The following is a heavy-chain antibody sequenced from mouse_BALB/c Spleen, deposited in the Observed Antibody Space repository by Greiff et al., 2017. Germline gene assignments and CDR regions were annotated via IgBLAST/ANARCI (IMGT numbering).Heavy chain of an antibody. V-gene: IGHV1-5*01. Sequence: EVKVVESGTVLARPGASVKMSCKASGYTFTSYWMHWVKQRPGQGLEWIGAIYPGNSDTSYNQKFKGKAKLTAVTSTSTAYMELSSLTNAGSAVYYCTTYGNGFAYWGQGTLVTVSA. J-gene: IGHJ3*01. D-gene: IGHD2-1*01. CDR1: GYTFTSYW. CDR2: IYPGNSDT. CDR3: TTYGNGFAY.